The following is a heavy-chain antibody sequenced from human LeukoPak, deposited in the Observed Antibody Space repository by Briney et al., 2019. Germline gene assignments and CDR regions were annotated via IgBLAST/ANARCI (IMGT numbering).Heavy chain of an antibody. CDR3: ARQRYSSTWYPSAFDI. J-gene: IGHJ3*02. CDR1: GDSISNYGYY. Sequence: SETLSLTCAVSGDSISNYGYYWGWLRQPPGKGLEWIGRIYHSGSTQYSPSLKSRVTISIDTSKNQFSLKLSSVTAADTAVYYCARQRYSSTWYPSAFDIWGQGTMVTVSS. CDR2: IYHSGST. V-gene: IGHV4-39*01. D-gene: IGHD6-13*01.